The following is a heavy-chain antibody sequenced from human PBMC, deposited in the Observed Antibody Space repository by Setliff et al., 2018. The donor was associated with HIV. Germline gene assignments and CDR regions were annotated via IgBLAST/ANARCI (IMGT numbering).Heavy chain of an antibody. CDR3: ARTDSYTAMIWP. V-gene: IGHV3-11*01. J-gene: IGHJ1*01. Sequence: GESLKISCEASGFTFSDYFMTWIRQAPGKGLEWISYIGSRGTPVKTADSLKGRFFVSRDNTKNSLYLQINNLSVEDTAMYFCARTDSYTAMIWPWGRGTLVTVSS. D-gene: IGHD2-2*02. CDR1: GFTFSDYF. CDR2: IGSRGTPV.